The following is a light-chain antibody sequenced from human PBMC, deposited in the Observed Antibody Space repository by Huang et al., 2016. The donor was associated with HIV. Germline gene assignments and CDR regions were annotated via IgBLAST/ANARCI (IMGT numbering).Light chain of an antibody. V-gene: IGKV3-11*01. CDR2: DTS. CDR3: QQRANWPLT. CDR1: QSVRSS. J-gene: IGKJ4*01. Sequence: EIVLTQSPATLSLSPGERATLSCRASQSVRSSLAWYQQNPGQTPRLLMYDTSIRATGIPGRISGSGSGTDFTLTISSLEPEDSAIYYCQQRANWPLTFGRGTKVEIK.